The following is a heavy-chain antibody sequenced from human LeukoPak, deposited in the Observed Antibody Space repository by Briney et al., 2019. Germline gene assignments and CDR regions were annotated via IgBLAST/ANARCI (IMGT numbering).Heavy chain of an antibody. Sequence: GGSLRLSCAASGFTFSTYAMSWVRQAPGKGLAWVASVKSDGAGTHYADSVKGRFTISRDNSKNILYLQMNSLRAEDTAVYYCARDRVTTSSWPRVEYYYMDVWGKGTTVTISS. CDR3: ARDRVTTSSWPRVEYYYMDV. V-gene: IGHV3-23*01. J-gene: IGHJ6*03. CDR2: VKSDGAGT. D-gene: IGHD4-11*01. CDR1: GFTFSTYA.